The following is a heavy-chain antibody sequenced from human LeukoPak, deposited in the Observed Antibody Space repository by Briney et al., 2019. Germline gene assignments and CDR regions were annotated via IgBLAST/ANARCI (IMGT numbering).Heavy chain of an antibody. CDR2: MNPNSGNT. CDR3: ARVDEGVGGFDY. CDR1: GYTFTSYD. Sequence: ASVKVSCKASGYTFTSYDINWVRQATGQGLEWMGWMNPNSGNTGYAQKFQGRVTMTRNTSISTAYMELSSLRSEDTAVYYCARVDEGVGGFDYWGQGTLVTVSS. D-gene: IGHD3-16*01. J-gene: IGHJ4*02. V-gene: IGHV1-8*01.